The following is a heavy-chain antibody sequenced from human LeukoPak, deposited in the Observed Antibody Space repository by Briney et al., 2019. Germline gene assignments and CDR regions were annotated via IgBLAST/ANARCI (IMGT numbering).Heavy chain of an antibody. V-gene: IGHV3-30-3*01. J-gene: IGHJ4*02. D-gene: IGHD3-3*01. CDR2: ISYDGSNK. Sequence: GGSLRLSCAASGFTFSSYAMHWVRQAPGKGLEWVAVISYDGSNKYYADSVKSRFTISRDNSKNTLYLQMNSLRAEDTAVYYCARAESGYGLFDYWGQGTLVTVSS. CDR1: GFTFSSYA. CDR3: ARAESGYGLFDY.